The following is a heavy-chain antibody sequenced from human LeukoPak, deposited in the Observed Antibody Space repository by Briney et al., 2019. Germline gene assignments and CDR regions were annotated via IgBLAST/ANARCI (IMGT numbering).Heavy chain of an antibody. CDR1: GYTFTSYG. CDR2: ISAYNGNT. D-gene: IGHD5-18*01. Sequence: ASVKVSCKASGYTFTSYGISWVRQAPGQGLEWMGWISAYNGNTNYAQKLQGRVTMTTDTSTSTAYMELRSLRSDDTAVYYCARDEDTAMVGSNWFDPWGQGTLVTVSS. J-gene: IGHJ5*02. V-gene: IGHV1-18*01. CDR3: ARDEDTAMVGSNWFDP.